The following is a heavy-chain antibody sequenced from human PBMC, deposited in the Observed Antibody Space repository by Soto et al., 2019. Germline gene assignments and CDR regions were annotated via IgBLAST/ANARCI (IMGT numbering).Heavy chain of an antibody. Sequence: QVQLQESGPGLVKPSETLSLTCTVSGGSISSYYWSWIRQPPGKGLEWIGYIYYSGSTNYNPSLKSRVTISVDTSKNQFSLKLSSVTAADTAVYYCARGVVPANDYWGQGTLVTVSS. CDR1: GGSISSYY. J-gene: IGHJ4*02. CDR3: ARGVVPANDY. D-gene: IGHD2-2*01. V-gene: IGHV4-59*01. CDR2: IYYSGST.